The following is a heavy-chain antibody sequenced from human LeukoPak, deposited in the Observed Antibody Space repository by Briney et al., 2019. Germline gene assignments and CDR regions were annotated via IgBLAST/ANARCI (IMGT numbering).Heavy chain of an antibody. D-gene: IGHD2-21*01. Sequence: PSQTLSLTCTVSGGSISSGGYYWSWLRQHPGTGLEWIGYIYYSGSTYYNPSLKSRVTISVDTSKNQFSLKLSSVTAADTAVYYCVAVRSLNWFDPWGQGTLVTVSS. J-gene: IGHJ5*02. V-gene: IGHV4-31*03. CDR3: VAVRSLNWFDP. CDR1: GGSISSGGYY. CDR2: IYYSGST.